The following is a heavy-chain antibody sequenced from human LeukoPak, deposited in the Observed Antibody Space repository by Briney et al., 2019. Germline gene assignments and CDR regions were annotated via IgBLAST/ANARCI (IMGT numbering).Heavy chain of an antibody. D-gene: IGHD3-9*01. CDR2: VNLQGGT. V-gene: IGHV4-4*02. CDR1: GGSITQTNY. CDR3: ARTGGRGSALTGYHDY. Sequence: KSSETLSLTCDVSGGSITQTNYWTWVRQPPGKGLEWIGEVNLQGGTNYNPSLLRRVAISVDTSANHVSLQMTSVTAADTAVYYCARTGGRGSALTGYHDYWGQGALVTVSS. J-gene: IGHJ4*02.